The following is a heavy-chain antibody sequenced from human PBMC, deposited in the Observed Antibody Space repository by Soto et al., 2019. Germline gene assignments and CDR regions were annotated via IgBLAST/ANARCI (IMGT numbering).Heavy chain of an antibody. J-gene: IGHJ4*02. CDR1: GYTFSSYG. CDR3: ARGGMLTFGGYIVY. CDR2: ISAYNGDT. D-gene: IGHD3-16*02. Sequence: QVQLVQSGAEVKKPGASVKVSCKASGYTFSSYGFSWLRQAPGQRLEWMGWISAYNGDTKYAQRFHDRVTLTTETSTNTAYMELRSLRSDDTAVYYCARGGMLTFGGYIVYWGQGTRVIVSS. V-gene: IGHV1-18*01.